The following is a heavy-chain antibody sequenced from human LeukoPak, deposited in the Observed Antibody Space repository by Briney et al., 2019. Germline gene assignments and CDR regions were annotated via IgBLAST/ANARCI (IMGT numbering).Heavy chain of an antibody. CDR1: GYTFTNYH. CDR2: ISAYNGNT. V-gene: IGHV1-18*01. Sequence: ASVKVSXKASGYTFTNYHMSWVRQAPGQGLEWMGLISAYNGNTNYAQKLQGRVTTTTDTSTSTAYMELRSLRSDDTAVYYCAREGGGYYFDYWGQGTLVTVSS. CDR3: AREGGGYYFDY. D-gene: IGHD1-26*01. J-gene: IGHJ4*02.